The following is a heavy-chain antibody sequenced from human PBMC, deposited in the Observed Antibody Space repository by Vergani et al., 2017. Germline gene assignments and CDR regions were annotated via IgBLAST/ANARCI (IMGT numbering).Heavy chain of an antibody. V-gene: IGHV4-34*02. CDR3: ARGTGYYFDY. J-gene: IGHJ4*02. CDR1: GESFSSFY. D-gene: IGHD1-14*01. CDR2: INNDGHT. Sequence: QVQLQQWGAGVVKPSGTLSLTCAVFGESFSSFYWSWIRQPPGKGLEWIGEINNDGHTNYNPSLESRVTVSRDTAKNQFSLNLMSVTAADTAVYYCARGTGYYFDYWGQGTLVTVSS.